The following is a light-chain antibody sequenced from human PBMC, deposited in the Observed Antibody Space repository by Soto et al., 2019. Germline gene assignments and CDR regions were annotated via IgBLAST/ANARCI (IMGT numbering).Light chain of an antibody. CDR3: QQYNNWPT. J-gene: IGKJ1*01. CDR1: QTVRNN. Sequence: EFVLTQSPGTLSLSPGERATLSCRASQTVRNNYLAWYKQKPGQAPRLLIYDASSRATGIPARFSGSGSGTEFTLTIKSLKSEDFAVDFCQQYNNWPTFGQGTKVEIK. V-gene: IGKV3-15*01. CDR2: DAS.